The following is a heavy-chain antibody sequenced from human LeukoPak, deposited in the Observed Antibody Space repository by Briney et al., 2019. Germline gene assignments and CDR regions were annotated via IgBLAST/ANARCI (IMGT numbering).Heavy chain of an antibody. J-gene: IGHJ3*02. D-gene: IGHD5-12*01. Sequence: SETLSLTCTVSGGSLSSYYWSWIRQPPGKGLEWIGYIYYSGSTNYNPSLKSRVTISVDTSKNQFSLKLGSVTAADTAVYYCAREGATIGEGDAFDIWGQGTMVTVSS. CDR2: IYYSGST. V-gene: IGHV4-59*01. CDR3: AREGATIGEGDAFDI. CDR1: GGSLSSYY.